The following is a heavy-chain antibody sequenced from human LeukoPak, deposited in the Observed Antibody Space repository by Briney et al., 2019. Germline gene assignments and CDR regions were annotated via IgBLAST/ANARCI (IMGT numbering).Heavy chain of an antibody. D-gene: IGHD2-2*02. CDR1: GGTFSSYA. Sequence: SVKVSCKASGGTFSSYAISWVRQAPGQGLEWMGGIIPIFGTANYAQKFQGRVTITADESTSTAYMELSSLRSEDTAVYYCAREEDGYCSSTSCYIGHNWFDPWGQGTLVTVSS. V-gene: IGHV1-69*13. CDR2: IIPIFGTA. CDR3: AREEDGYCSSTSCYIGHNWFDP. J-gene: IGHJ5*02.